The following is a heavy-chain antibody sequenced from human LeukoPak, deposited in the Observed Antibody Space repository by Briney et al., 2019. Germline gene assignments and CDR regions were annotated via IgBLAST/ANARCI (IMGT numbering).Heavy chain of an antibody. CDR2: INHSGST. J-gene: IGHJ4*02. V-gene: IGHV4-34*01. Sequence: SETLSLTCAVYGGSFSGYYWSWIRQPPGKGLEWIREINHSGSTNYNPSLKSRVTISVDTSKNQFSLKLSSVTAADTAVYYCARGRYYYDSSDYWGQGTLVTVSS. D-gene: IGHD3-22*01. CDR3: ARGRYYYDSSDY. CDR1: GGSFSGYY.